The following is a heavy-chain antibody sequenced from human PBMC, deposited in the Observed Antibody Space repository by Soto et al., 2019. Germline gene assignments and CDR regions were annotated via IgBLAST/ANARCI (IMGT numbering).Heavy chain of an antibody. V-gene: IGHV4-4*07. Sequence: PSAPLSLTCTVSGASITGSSYWSLIRQPAGKGLEWIGRFSLSGTTNYNPSLRSRVTMSADVSKNQFSLRLTSVTAADTALYYCARGMTPPGAPAWYYFDSWGQGTLVTVSS. CDR1: GASITGSSY. D-gene: IGHD2-8*02. CDR3: ARGMTPPGAPAWYYFDS. J-gene: IGHJ4*02. CDR2: FSLSGTT.